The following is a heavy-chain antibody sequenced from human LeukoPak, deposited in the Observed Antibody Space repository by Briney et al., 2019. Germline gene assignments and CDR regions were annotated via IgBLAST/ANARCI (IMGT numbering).Heavy chain of an antibody. J-gene: IGHJ6*02. D-gene: IGHD3-10*02. V-gene: IGHV3-23*01. Sequence: GGSLRLSCAASGFTFNSYALTWVRQAPGKGLEWVSGISGSGGTTYSADSVKGRFTISRDNSKNTLDLQMNSLKDEDTAIYYCAKDVRPGGGGMDVWGQGTTVTVSS. CDR3: AKDVRPGGGGMDV. CDR1: GFTFNSYA. CDR2: ISGSGGTT.